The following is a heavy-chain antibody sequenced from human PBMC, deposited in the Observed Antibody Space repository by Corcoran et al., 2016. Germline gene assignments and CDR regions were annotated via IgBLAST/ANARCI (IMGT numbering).Heavy chain of an antibody. Sequence: EVQLLESGGGLIQPGGSLRLSCAVSGFTVSTNFMGWVRQAPGKGLEWVSFLYSGGETSYADCVKGRFTISRDNYKNTLYLQMNSLRAEDTALYYCARYRDYYGSGTYSYFDYWSQGTRVTVSS. CDR2: LYSGGET. D-gene: IGHD3-10*01. CDR1: GFTVSTNF. V-gene: IGHV3-53*01. J-gene: IGHJ4*02. CDR3: ARYRDYYGSGTYSYFDY.